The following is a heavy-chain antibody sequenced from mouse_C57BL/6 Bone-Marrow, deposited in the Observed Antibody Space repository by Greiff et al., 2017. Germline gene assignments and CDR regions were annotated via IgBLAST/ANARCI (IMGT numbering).Heavy chain of an antibody. J-gene: IGHJ4*01. CDR1: GFTFSSYA. D-gene: IGHD2-3*01. CDR3: ARDDGYYLYYAMDY. CDR2: ISDGGSYT. Sequence: EVKLEESGGGLVKPGGSLKLSCAASGFTFSSYAMSWVRQTPEKWLEWVATISDGGSYTYYPDNVKGRFTISRDNAKNNLYLQMSHLKSEDTAMYYCARDDGYYLYYAMDYWGQGTSVTVSS. V-gene: IGHV5-4*01.